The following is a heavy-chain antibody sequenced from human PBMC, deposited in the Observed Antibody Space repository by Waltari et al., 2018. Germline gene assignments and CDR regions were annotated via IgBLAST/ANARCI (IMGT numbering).Heavy chain of an antibody. Sequence: QVQLVESGGGVVQPGGSLRLSCAASGLTFSSYGMHWVRQAPGKGLEWVAFIRYDGSNEYYADSVKGRFTISRDNSKNTLYLQTNSLRVEDTAVYYCAKGGRWLANAFDYWGQGTLVTVSS. D-gene: IGHD2-15*01. J-gene: IGHJ4*02. CDR3: AKGGRWLANAFDY. CDR2: IRYDGSNE. V-gene: IGHV3-30*02. CDR1: GLTFSSYG.